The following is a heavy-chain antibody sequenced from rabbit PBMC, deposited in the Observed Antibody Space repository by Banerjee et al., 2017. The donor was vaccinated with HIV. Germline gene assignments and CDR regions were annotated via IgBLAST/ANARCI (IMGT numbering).Heavy chain of an antibody. Sequence: QEQLVESGGGLVQPGGSLKLSCKASGFDFSYYGVSWVRQAPGKGLEWIGYIDLVFGRTYYASWVNGRFTISSHNAQNTLYLQLDSLTVADTATYFCVRGASSSGYYNLWGPGTLVTVS. CDR1: GFDFSYYG. CDR2: IDLVFGRT. D-gene: IGHD1-1*01. CDR3: VRGASSSGYYNL. V-gene: IGHV1S47*01. J-gene: IGHJ4*01.